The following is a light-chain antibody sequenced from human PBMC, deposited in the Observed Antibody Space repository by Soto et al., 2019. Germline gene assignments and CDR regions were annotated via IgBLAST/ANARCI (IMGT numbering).Light chain of an antibody. CDR1: NSDIGYYTR. Sequence: QSVLTQPASVSGSPGQSITISCTGTNSDIGYYTRVSWYQQHPGKAPKLVIYEVSNRPSGVSDRFSGSKSGNTASLTISGLQAEDEADYYCSSFTDGNNLVFGTGTKVTVL. CDR2: EVS. V-gene: IGLV2-14*01. CDR3: SSFTDGNNLV. J-gene: IGLJ1*01.